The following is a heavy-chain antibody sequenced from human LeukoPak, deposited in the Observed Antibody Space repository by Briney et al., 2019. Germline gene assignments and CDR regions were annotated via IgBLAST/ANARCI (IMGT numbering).Heavy chain of an antibody. Sequence: GGSLRLSCAASGFTFSSYAMSWVRQAPGKGLEWVSAISGSGGSTYYADSVKSRFTISRDNSKNTLYLQMNSLRAEDTAVYYCAKALFRGYSYYFDYWGQGTLVTVSS. CDR2: ISGSGGST. V-gene: IGHV3-23*01. CDR1: GFTFSSYA. J-gene: IGHJ4*02. D-gene: IGHD3-22*01. CDR3: AKALFRGYSYYFDY.